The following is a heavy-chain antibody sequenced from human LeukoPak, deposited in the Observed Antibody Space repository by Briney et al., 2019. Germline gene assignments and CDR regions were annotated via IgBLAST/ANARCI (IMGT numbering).Heavy chain of an antibody. J-gene: IGHJ4*02. CDR3: ARGSRIVLNGVDH. D-gene: IGHD3-22*01. Sequence: GGSLSLSCAVSASSSSTFAMDWVSQVPGAGLEWEAAISYDGSNKYYADSVKGRFTISRDNSKNALYLQMNSLRAEDTAVYYCARGSRIVLNGVDHWGQGTLVTVSS. V-gene: IGHV3-30-3*01. CDR2: ISYDGSNK. CDR1: ASSSSTFA.